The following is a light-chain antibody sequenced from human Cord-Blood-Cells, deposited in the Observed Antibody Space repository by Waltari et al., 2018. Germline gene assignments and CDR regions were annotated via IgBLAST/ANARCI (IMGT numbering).Light chain of an antibody. CDR2: EGS. Sequence: SALTQPASVSGSPGQSITIPCTGTSSAVGSYNLVSWYQPHPGKAPKLMIYEGSKRPSGVSNRFSGSKSGNTASLTISGLQAEDEADYYCCSYAGSSTWVFGGGTKLTVL. CDR1: SSAVGSYNL. V-gene: IGLV2-23*01. J-gene: IGLJ3*02. CDR3: CSYAGSSTWV.